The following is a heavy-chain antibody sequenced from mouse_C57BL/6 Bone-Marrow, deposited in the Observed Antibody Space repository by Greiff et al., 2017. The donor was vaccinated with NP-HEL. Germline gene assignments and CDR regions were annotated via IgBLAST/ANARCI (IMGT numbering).Heavy chain of an antibody. CDR1: GYTFTDYN. CDR2: INPNNGGT. CDR3: ARGGFTTSVEDWDV. Sequence: EVKLQESGPELVKPGASVKMSCKASGYTFTDYNMHWVKQSHGKSLEWIGYINPNNGGTSYIQKFKGKATLTVNKSSSTAYMELRSLTSEDSAVYYCARGGFTTSVEDWDVWGTGTTVTVSS. J-gene: IGHJ1*03. D-gene: IGHD1-1*01. V-gene: IGHV1-22*01.